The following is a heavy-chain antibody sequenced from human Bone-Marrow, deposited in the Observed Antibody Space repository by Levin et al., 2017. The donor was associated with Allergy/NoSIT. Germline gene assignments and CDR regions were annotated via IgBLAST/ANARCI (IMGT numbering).Heavy chain of an antibody. D-gene: IGHD2-15*01. V-gene: IGHV3-23*01. J-gene: IGHJ5*02. CDR3: AKGGTIVVVENWFDP. CDR2: ISGSGGST. Sequence: PGGSLRLSCAASGFTFSSYAMSWVRQAPGKGLEWVSAISGSGGSTYYADSVKGRFTISRDNSKNTLYLQMNSLRAEDTAVYYCAKGGTIVVVENWFDPWGQGTLVTVSS. CDR1: GFTFSSYA.